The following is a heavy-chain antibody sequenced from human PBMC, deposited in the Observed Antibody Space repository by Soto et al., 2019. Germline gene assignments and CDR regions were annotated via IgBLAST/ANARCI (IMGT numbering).Heavy chain of an antibody. CDR1: EYNFAGYW. Sequence: GESLKISGKGSEYNFAGYWIAGVRQMPGKGLELMGSIYPSDSDTRYRPSFQGQVTISADKSISSAYLQWSSLRASDTAMYYCARGGVSTRTFDYWGQGTLVTVSS. CDR2: IYPSDSDT. CDR3: ARGGVSTRTFDY. D-gene: IGHD3-3*01. J-gene: IGHJ4*02. V-gene: IGHV5-51*01.